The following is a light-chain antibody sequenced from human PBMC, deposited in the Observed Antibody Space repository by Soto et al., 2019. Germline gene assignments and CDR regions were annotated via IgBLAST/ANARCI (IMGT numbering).Light chain of an antibody. Sequence: DIQMTQSPSSVSASVGDRVTISCQASQGISRSLAWYQQKPVKAPKLLIYAASSLQSGVPSRFSGSGFGTDFTLTISSLQPEDSAIYYCQQADTFPITFGQGTRLEI. V-gene: IGKV1D-12*01. CDR1: QGISRS. J-gene: IGKJ5*01. CDR3: QQADTFPIT. CDR2: AAS.